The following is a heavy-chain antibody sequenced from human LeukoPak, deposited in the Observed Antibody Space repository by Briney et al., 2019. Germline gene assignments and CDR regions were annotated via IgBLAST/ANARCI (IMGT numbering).Heavy chain of an antibody. J-gene: IGHJ4*02. D-gene: IGHD3-22*01. V-gene: IGHV3-15*01. CDR1: GFTFSSYA. Sequence: GGSLRLSCAASGFTFSSYAMSWVRQVPGKGLDWVGRIKSKTNGGTTDHAAPVKGRFTISRDDSKSTLYLQMNSLKTEDTAVYYCTYYYDSSTYYHVDYWGQGTLVTVSS. CDR3: TYYYDSSTYYHVDY. CDR2: IKSKTNGGTT.